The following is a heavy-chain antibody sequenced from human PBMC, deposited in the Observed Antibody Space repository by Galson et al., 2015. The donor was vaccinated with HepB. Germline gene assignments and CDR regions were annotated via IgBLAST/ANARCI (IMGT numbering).Heavy chain of an antibody. D-gene: IGHD5-18*01. Sequence: SLRLSCAASGFTFSSFGMHWVRQAPGKGLEWVAGTWADGSKKFYADSVKGRFTISRDNSKSRLYLQMNRLRAEDTAVYYCTRDGSGNRPESHSDYWAQGTLVPASS. CDR2: TWADGSKK. J-gene: IGHJ4*02. V-gene: IGHV3-33*01. CDR1: GFTFSSFG. CDR3: TRDGSGNRPESHSDY.